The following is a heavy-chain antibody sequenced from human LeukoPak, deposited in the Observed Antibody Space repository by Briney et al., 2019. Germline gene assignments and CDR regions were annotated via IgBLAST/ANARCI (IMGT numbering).Heavy chain of an antibody. D-gene: IGHD1-1*01. J-gene: IGHJ6*03. CDR1: GYTFTGYY. CDR2: IDPDSGDT. V-gene: IGHV1-2*02. CDR3: ARDKQLDWAHYYYYYMDV. Sequence: ASVKVSCKASGYTFTGYYIHWVRQAPGQGLEWMGWIDPDSGDTKYAQKFQGRVTTTRDTSIRTVYMEMSRLRSDDTAVYYCARDKQLDWAHYYYYYMDVWGKGTTVTVSS.